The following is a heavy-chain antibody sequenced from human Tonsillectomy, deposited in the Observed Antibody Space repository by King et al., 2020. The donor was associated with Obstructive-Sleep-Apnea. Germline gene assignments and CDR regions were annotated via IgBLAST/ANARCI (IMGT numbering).Heavy chain of an antibody. CDR1: GDSISSYY. D-gene: IGHD2-2*01. J-gene: IGHJ6*02. CDR3: ARLRGLYQVATYYYHAMDV. Sequence: QMQLQESGPGLVKPSETLSLRCTVFGDSISSYYWSWIRQPPGKGLEWIGYIHYSGRSNYSPSLKSRVTISVDTSKNQFSLKLSSVTAAGTAVYYCARLRGLYQVATYYYHAMDVWGQGTAVTVSS. V-gene: IGHV4-59*01. CDR2: IHYSGRS.